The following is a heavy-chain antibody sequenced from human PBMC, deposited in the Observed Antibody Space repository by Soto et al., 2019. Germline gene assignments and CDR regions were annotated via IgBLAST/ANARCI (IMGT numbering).Heavy chain of an antibody. CDR3: ARPMIMVEGALDI. Sequence: GESLKISCKATGYKFSNHWIGWGRQMPGKGLEWMGIIQPGDSETRYGPSFQGQVTLSVDRSISTAYLQWSSLKASDTAMYYCARPMIMVEGALDIWGQGTMVTVS. D-gene: IGHD2-8*01. CDR2: IQPGDSET. V-gene: IGHV5-51*01. J-gene: IGHJ3*02. CDR1: GYKFSNHW.